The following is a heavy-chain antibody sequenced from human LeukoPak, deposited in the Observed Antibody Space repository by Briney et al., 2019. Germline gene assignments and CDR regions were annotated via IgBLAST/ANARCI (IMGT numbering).Heavy chain of an antibody. D-gene: IGHD3-22*01. CDR2: ISGSGGSR. V-gene: IGHV3-23*01. J-gene: IGHJ4*02. Sequence: GGTLRLSCAASGFTFSTYGMSWVRQAPGKGLEWVSGISGSGGSRFYTDSVKGRFTISRDNSKNTLYLQMNSLRAEDTAVYYCAKSSSGYYVDYWGQGTLVTVSS. CDR1: GFTFSTYG. CDR3: AKSSSGYYVDY.